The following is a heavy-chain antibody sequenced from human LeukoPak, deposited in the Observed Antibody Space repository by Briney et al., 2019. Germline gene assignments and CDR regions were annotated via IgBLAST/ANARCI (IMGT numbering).Heavy chain of an antibody. J-gene: IGHJ5*02. V-gene: IGHV3-48*03. CDR3: ASGGIYCSGGSCYYNWFDP. CDR2: ISSSGSTI. CDR1: GFTFSSYE. D-gene: IGHD2-15*01. Sequence: GGSLRLSCAASGFTFSSYEMNWVRQAPGKGLGWVSYISSSGSTIYYADSVKGRFTISRDNAKNSLYLQMNSLRAEDTAVYYCASGGIYCSGGSCYYNWFDPWGQGTLVTVSS.